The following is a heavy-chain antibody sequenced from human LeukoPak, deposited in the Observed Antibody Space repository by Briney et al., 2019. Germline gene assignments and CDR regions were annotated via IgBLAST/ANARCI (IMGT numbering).Heavy chain of an antibody. CDR2: ISYDGNNK. CDR1: GFTFNKYP. CDR3: ARAYTAFDY. D-gene: IGHD5-18*01. V-gene: IGHV3-30-3*01. Sequence: PWRSLTLSCAASGFTFNKYPMHWVRQAPGKGLEWVAVISYDGNNKYYADSVKGRFTISRDNSKNSVDLQMNSLRDEDTAVYYCARAYTAFDYWGQGTLVSVSS. J-gene: IGHJ4*02.